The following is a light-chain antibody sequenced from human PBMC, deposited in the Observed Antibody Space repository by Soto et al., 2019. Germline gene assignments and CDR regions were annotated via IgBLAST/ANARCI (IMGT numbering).Light chain of an antibody. Sequence: EIVLTQSPATLSLSPGERATLSCRASQSVSSYLAWYQQKPGQAPRLLIYDASNRATGIPARFSGIGSGTDFALTISRLEPEDFAVYYCQQRSNWPPTFGQGTKLEI. CDR1: QSVSSY. J-gene: IGKJ2*01. CDR2: DAS. V-gene: IGKV3-11*01. CDR3: QQRSNWPPT.